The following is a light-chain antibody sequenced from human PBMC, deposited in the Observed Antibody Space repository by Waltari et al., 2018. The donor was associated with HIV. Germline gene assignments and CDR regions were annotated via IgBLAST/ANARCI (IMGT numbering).Light chain of an antibody. CDR3: QQYDNLPMYT. CDR2: DAS. Sequence: DIQMTQSPSSLSASVGDRVTIPFQASQDISNFLNWYQQKPGKAPKLLIYDASNLETGVPSRFSGSGSGTDFTFTISSLQPEDIATYYCQQYDNLPMYTFGQGTKLEI. CDR1: QDISNF. J-gene: IGKJ2*01. V-gene: IGKV1-33*01.